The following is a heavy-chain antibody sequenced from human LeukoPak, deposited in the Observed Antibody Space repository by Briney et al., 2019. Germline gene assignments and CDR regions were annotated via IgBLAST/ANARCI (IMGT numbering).Heavy chain of an antibody. D-gene: IGHD3-10*01. Sequence: GGSLRLSCAASGFTISSNYMSWVRQAPGKGLEWVSLFYSGGSTYYADSVKGRFTISRDNSKNTLYLQMNSLRAEDTAVYYCARGPGSGKYYSDYWGQGTLVTVSS. V-gene: IGHV3-53*01. CDR1: GFTISSNY. CDR3: ARGPGSGKYYSDY. CDR2: FYSGGST. J-gene: IGHJ4*02.